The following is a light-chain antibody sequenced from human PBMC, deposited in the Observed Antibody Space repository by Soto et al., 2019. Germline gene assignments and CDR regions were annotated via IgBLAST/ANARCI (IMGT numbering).Light chain of an antibody. CDR2: EVS. V-gene: IGLV2-14*01. J-gene: IGLJ1*01. CDR3: FSYTNSGTYV. CDR1: SSDVGNYKY. Sequence: QSALTQPASVSGSPGQSITISCTGTSSDVGNYKYVSWYQQHPGKAPKLMIYEVSNRPSGVSNRFSGSKSGNTASLTISGLQAEDETDYYCFSYTNSGTYVFGTGTKLTVL.